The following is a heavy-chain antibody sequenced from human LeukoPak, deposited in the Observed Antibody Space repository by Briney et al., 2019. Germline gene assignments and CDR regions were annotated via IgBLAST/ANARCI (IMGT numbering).Heavy chain of an antibody. D-gene: IGHD6-19*01. CDR3: AREDSSGQIDY. V-gene: IGHV3-21*01. CDR2: ISSSSSYI. Sequence: GGSLRLSCAASGFTFSSYEMNWVRQAPGKGLEWVSSISSSSSYIYYADSVKGRFTISRDNAKNSLYLQMNSLRAEDTAVYYCAREDSSGQIDYWGQGTLVTVSS. J-gene: IGHJ4*02. CDR1: GFTFSSYE.